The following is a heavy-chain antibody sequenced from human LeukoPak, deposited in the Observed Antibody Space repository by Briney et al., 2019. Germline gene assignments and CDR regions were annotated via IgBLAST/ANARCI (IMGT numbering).Heavy chain of an antibody. V-gene: IGHV4-59*01. CDR2: IYYSGST. CDR1: GGSISNYY. J-gene: IGHJ6*03. CDR3: ARTPDNDRYYDILTGSRDYYMDV. D-gene: IGHD3-9*01. Sequence: SETLSLTCTVSGGSISNYYWSWIRQPPGKGLEWIGYIYYSGSTNYNPSLRSRVTISVDTSKNQFSLKLSSVTAEDTAVYYCARTPDNDRYYDILTGSRDYYMDVWGKGTTVTISS.